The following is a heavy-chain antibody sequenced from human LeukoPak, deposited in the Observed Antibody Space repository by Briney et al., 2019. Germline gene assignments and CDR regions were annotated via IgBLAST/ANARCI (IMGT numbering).Heavy chain of an antibody. V-gene: IGHV5-51*01. CDR2: IYPGDSDT. CDR3: ARQFGSGLQSMGYR. CDR1: GYIFTNFW. Sequence: GESLKISCKGSGYIFTNFWIGWVRQTPGSGLEWMGLIYPGDSDTRYSPSFQGQVTISADKSISTAYLQWSSLKASDTAMYYCARQFGSGLQSMGYRWGQGTLVTVSS. D-gene: IGHD3-3*01. J-gene: IGHJ4*02.